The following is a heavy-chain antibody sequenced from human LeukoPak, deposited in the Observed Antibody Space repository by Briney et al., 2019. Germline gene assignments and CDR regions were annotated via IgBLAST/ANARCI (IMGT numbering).Heavy chain of an antibody. J-gene: IGHJ4*02. CDR1: GGSISSYY. CDR2: IYYSGST. D-gene: IGHD1-26*01. V-gene: IGHV4-59*01. CDR3: ARGPPPPWDLLGGVGRVTFYFDY. Sequence: SETLSLTGTVSGGSISSYYWSWIRQPPGKGLEGIGYIYYSGSTNYNPSLKSRVTISVDTSKNQFSLKLSSVTAADTAVYYCARGPPPPWDLLGGVGRVTFYFDYWGQGTLVTVSS.